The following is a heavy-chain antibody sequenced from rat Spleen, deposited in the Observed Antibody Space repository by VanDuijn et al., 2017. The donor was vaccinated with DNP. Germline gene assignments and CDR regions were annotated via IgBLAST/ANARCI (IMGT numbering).Heavy chain of an antibody. CDR3: ASYNSGYVDALDA. V-gene: IGHV5-17*01. Sequence: EVQLAESGGGLVQPGRSLKLSCAASGFTFSDYAMAWVRQAPKKGLEWVATISYDGSRTYYRDSVKGRFIISRDNAKSTLYLQMDSLRSEDTATYYCASYNSGYVDALDAWGLGTSVTVSS. J-gene: IGHJ4*01. D-gene: IGHD4-3*01. CDR1: GFTFSDYA. CDR2: ISYDGSRT.